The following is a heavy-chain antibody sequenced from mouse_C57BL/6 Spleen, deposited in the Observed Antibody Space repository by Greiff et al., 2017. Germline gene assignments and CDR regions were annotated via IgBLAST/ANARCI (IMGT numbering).Heavy chain of an antibody. CDR3: ARYHRGDAMDY. J-gene: IGHJ4*01. CDR1: GYTFTSYW. V-gene: IGHV1-69*01. Sequence: VQLQQPGAELVMPGASVKLSCKASGYTFTSYWMHWVKQRPGQGLEWIGEIDPSDSYTNYNQKFKGKSTLTVDKSSSTAYMQLSSLTSEDSAVYYCARYHRGDAMDYWGQGTSVTVSS. CDR2: IDPSDSYT.